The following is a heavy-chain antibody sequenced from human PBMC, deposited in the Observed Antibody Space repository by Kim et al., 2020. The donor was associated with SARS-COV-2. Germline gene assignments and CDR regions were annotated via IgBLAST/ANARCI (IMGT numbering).Heavy chain of an antibody. CDR2: IWYDGSNK. CDR3: ARDLSGWAYSSSWIDY. Sequence: GGSLRLSCAASGFTFSSYGMHWVRQAPGKGLEWVAVIWYDGSNKYYADSVKGRFTISRDNSKNTLYLQMNSLRAEDTAVYYCARDLSGWAYSSSWIDYWGQGTLVTVSS. V-gene: IGHV3-33*01. CDR1: GFTFSSYG. J-gene: IGHJ4*02. D-gene: IGHD6-13*01.